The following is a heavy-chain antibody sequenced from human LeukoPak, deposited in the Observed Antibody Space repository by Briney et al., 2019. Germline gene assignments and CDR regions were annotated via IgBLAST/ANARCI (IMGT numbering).Heavy chain of an antibody. CDR3: ARGLRYSSGRDYYYYMDV. J-gene: IGHJ6*03. D-gene: IGHD6-25*01. Sequence: PSETLSLTCAVYGGSFSGYYWSWIRQPPGKGLEWIGEINHSGSTNYNPSLKSRVTISVDTSKNQFSLKLSSVTAADTAVYYCARGLRYSSGRDYYYYMDVWGKGTTVTVSS. CDR1: GGSFSGYY. V-gene: IGHV4-34*01. CDR2: INHSGST.